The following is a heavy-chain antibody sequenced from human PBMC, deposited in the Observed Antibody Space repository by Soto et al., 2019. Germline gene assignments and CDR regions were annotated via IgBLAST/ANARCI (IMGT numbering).Heavy chain of an antibody. CDR1: GGSISSGDYY. Sequence: SETLSLTCTVSGGSISSGDYYWSWIRQPPGKGLEWIGYIYYSGSTYYNPSLKSRVTISVDTSKNQFSLKLSSVTAADTAVYYCAREVVVVPANYSMDVWGQGTTVTVSS. V-gene: IGHV4-30-4*01. CDR3: AREVVVVPANYSMDV. D-gene: IGHD2-2*01. CDR2: IYYSGST. J-gene: IGHJ6*02.